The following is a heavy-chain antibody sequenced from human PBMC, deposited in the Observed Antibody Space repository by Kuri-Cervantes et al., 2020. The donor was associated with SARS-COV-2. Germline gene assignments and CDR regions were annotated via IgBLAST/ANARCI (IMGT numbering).Heavy chain of an antibody. CDR1: GGSISSYY. CDR2: INHSGST. V-gene: IGHV4-34*01. D-gene: IGHD6-13*01. Sequence: GSLRLSCTVSGGSISSYYWSWIRQPPGKGLEWIGEINHSGSTNYNPSLKSRVTISVDTSKNQFSLKLSSVTAADTAVYYCARAERSSWYTLMFDPWGQGTLVTVSS. CDR3: ARAERSSWYTLMFDP. J-gene: IGHJ5*02.